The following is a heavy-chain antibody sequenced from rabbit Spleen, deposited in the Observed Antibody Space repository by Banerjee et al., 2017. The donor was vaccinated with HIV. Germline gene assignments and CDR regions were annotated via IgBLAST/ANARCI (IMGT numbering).Heavy chain of an antibody. J-gene: IGHJ4*01. CDR3: ARDNGSGDYIDVYFDL. CDR1: GFSFSRGYD. CDR2: GYTGNGKT. D-gene: IGHD1-1*01. Sequence: QAHLEESGGGLVVPEGSLTLTCTASGFSFSRGYDMCWVRQAPGKGLEWIGCGYTGNGKTYYASWAKGRFTISKSSSTTVTLQMTSLTAADTATYFCARDNGSGDYIDVYFDLWGQGTLVPS. V-gene: IGHV1S45*01.